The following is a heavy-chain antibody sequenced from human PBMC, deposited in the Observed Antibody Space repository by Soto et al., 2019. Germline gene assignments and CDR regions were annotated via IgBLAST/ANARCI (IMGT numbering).Heavy chain of an antibody. CDR2: ISGSGTNK. CDR1: GFIFSVYE. J-gene: IGHJ5*02. Sequence: EVQLVESGGGLVHRGGSLRLSCEASGFIFSVYEMNWVRQAPGKGLEWISYISGSGTNKSYADSVRGRFTVSRDNARSSMFLQMNSLRADDTAIYYCVRQGGYSREGESDSWGQGTLVTVSS. D-gene: IGHD5-18*01. CDR3: VRQGGYSREGESDS. V-gene: IGHV3-48*03.